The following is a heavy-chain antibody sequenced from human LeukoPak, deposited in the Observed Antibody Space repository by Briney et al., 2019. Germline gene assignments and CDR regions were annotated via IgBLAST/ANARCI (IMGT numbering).Heavy chain of an antibody. Sequence: ASVKVSCKASGYTFTGYYMHWVRQAPGQGLEWMGWINPNSGGTNYAQKFQGWVTMTRDTSISTAYMELSRLRSDDTAVYYCARAHYDFWSGGTGGFDPWGQGTLVTISS. D-gene: IGHD3-3*01. J-gene: IGHJ5*02. CDR2: INPNSGGT. V-gene: IGHV1-2*04. CDR1: GYTFTGYY. CDR3: ARAHYDFWSGGTGGFDP.